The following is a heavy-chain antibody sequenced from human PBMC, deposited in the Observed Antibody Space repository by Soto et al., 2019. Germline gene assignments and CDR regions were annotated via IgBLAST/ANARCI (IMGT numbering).Heavy chain of an antibody. CDR2: INPSGGST. CDR1: GYTFTSYY. CDR3: ARGGQTKYYDFWSGFDY. V-gene: IGHV1-46*03. J-gene: IGHJ4*02. D-gene: IGHD3-3*01. Sequence: ASVKVSCKASGYTFTSYYMHWVRQAPGQGLEWMGIINPSGGSTSYAQKFQGRVTMTRDTSTSTVYMELSSLRSEDTAVYYCARGGQTKYYDFWSGFDYWGQGTLVTVSS.